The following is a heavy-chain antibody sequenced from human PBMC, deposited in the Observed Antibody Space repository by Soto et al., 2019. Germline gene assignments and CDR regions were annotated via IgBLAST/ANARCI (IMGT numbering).Heavy chain of an antibody. CDR2: IYASGST. CDR3: ATDHQLELPPAWFDP. CDR1: GGSISGYH. Sequence: PSETLSLSCTFSGGSISGYHWSWLRQPAGKGLEWIGRIYASGSTNYNPSLKSRVTMSVDTSNNQFSLKLRSVTAADAALYYCATDHQLELPPAWFDPWGQGTVVTV. V-gene: IGHV4-4*07. D-gene: IGHD1-7*01. J-gene: IGHJ5*02.